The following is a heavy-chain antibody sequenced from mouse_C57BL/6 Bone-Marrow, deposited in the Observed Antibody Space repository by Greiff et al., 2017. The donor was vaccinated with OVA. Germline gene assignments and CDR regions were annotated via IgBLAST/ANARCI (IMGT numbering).Heavy chain of an antibody. V-gene: IGHV1-4*01. CDR3: ARSILRTFDY. Sequence: VQLQQSGAELARPGASVKMSCKASGYTFTSYTMHWVKQRPGQGLEWIGYINPSSGYTKYNQKFKDKATLTADKSSSTAYMQPSSLTSEDSAVYYCARSILRTFDYWGQGTTLTVSS. CDR2: INPSSGYT. D-gene: IGHD1-1*01. CDR1: GYTFTSYT. J-gene: IGHJ2*01.